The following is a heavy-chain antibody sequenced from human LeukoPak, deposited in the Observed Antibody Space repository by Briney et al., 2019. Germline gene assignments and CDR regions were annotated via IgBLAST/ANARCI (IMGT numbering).Heavy chain of an antibody. Sequence: GGSLRLSCAASGFTFSSYAMSWVRQAPGKGLEWVSAISGSGGSTYYADSVKGRFTISRDNSKNTLYLQMNSLRAEDTAVYYCAKEVGYCSSTSCYALSYYFDYWGQGTLVTVSS. J-gene: IGHJ4*02. D-gene: IGHD2-2*01. CDR1: GFTFSSYA. CDR3: AKEVGYCSSTSCYALSYYFDY. V-gene: IGHV3-23*01. CDR2: ISGSGGST.